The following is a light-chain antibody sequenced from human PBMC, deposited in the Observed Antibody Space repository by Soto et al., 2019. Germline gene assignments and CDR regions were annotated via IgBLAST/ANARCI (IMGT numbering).Light chain of an antibody. CDR1: QSILYSSDNKNY. CDR3: QQYYKTPLT. Sequence: DIVMTQSPDSLAVSLGERATINCKSSQSILYSSDNKNYLAWYQQKAGQPPKLLFYWASTRESGVPDRFSGSGSVTDFSLTISSLQAEDVAVYFCQQYYKTPLTFGGGTKVEIK. J-gene: IGKJ4*01. CDR2: WAS. V-gene: IGKV4-1*01.